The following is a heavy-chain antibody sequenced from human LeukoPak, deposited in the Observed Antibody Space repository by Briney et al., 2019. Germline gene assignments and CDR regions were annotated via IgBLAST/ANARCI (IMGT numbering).Heavy chain of an antibody. D-gene: IGHD2-21*02. CDR3: ARYCGGDCYSGTD. CDR1: GGSISSSYY. J-gene: IGHJ4*02. Sequence: KTSETLSLTCTVSGGSISSSYYWNWIRQPPGTGLEWIGRIHYSGSTNYNPSLESRVTISVDTSKNQFSLKLSSVTAADTAVYYCARYCGGDCYSGTDWGQGTLVTVSS. V-gene: IGHV4-59*01. CDR2: IHYSGST.